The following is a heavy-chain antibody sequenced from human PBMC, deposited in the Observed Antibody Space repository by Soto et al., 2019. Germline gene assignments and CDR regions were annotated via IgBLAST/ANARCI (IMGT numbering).Heavy chain of an antibody. D-gene: IGHD6-19*01. CDR2: INPNSGGT. V-gene: IGHV1-2*02. J-gene: IGHJ6*02. CDR1: GYTFTGYY. CDR3: ARDGEIEQWLVPDYYYGMDV. Sequence: SVKVSFKASGYTFTGYYMHWVRQAPGQGLEWVGWINPNSGGTNYAQKFQGRVTMTRDTSISTAYMELSRLRSDDTAVYYCARDGEIEQWLVPDYYYGMDVWGQGTTVTVSS.